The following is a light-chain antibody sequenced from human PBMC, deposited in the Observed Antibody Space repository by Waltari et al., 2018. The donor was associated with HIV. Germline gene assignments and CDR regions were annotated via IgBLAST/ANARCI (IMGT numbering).Light chain of an antibody. J-gene: IGLJ3*02. V-gene: IGLV2-8*01. CDR2: EVT. CDR1: SSDVGGYNY. CDR3: SSYTGYNDFL. Sequence: QSALTQPPSASGSPGQSVTISCTGTSSDVGGYNYVSWYQQHPGKAPKLMIFEVTKRPSGVPNRFSCSKSGNTASLTVSGLQADDEADYYCSSYTGYNDFLFGAGTKLTVL.